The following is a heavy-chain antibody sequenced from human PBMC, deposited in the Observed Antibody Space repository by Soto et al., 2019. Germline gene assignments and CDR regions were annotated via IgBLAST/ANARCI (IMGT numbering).Heavy chain of an antibody. J-gene: IGHJ6*02. D-gene: IGHD3-10*01. CDR1: GGSISSSSNY. V-gene: IGHV4-39*01. CDR3: LSGSRTWFGEPLYLYYYYGMDV. Sequence: QLQLQESGPGLVKPSETLSLICTVSGGSISSSSNYWGWIRQPPGKGLEWIGSIYYSGSTYYNPSLKSRVTISVDTSKNQFSLKLSSVTAADTAVYYCLSGSRTWFGEPLYLYYYYGMDVWGQGTTVTVSS. CDR2: IYYSGST.